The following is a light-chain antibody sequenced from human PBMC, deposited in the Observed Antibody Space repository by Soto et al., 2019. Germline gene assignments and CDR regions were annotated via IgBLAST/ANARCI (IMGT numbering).Light chain of an antibody. CDR2: RNN. V-gene: IGLV1-47*01. Sequence: QSVLTQSPSASGTPGQRVTISCSGSSSKIGSNYVYWYQQLPGTAPKLLIYRNNQRPSGVPDRFSGSNSGTSASLAISALRSQDEADYYCAVCDDSLTGWVFGGGTKLTVL. J-gene: IGLJ3*02. CDR1: SSKIGSNY. CDR3: AVCDDSLTGWV.